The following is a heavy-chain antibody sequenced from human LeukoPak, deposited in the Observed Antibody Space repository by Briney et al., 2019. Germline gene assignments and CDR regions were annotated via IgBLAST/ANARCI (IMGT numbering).Heavy chain of an antibody. CDR3: ARAHLYSGSSDFDY. D-gene: IGHD1-26*01. V-gene: IGHV1-8*03. Sequence: ASVKVSCKASGGTFSSYAISWVRQAPGQGLEWMGWMNPNSGNTGYAQKFQGRVTITRNTSISTAYMELSSLRSEDTAVYYCARAHLYSGSSDFDYWGQGTLVTVSS. CDR2: MNPNSGNT. J-gene: IGHJ4*02. CDR1: GGTFSSYA.